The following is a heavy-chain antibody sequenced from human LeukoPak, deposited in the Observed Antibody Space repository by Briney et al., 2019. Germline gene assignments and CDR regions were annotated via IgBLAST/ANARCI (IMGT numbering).Heavy chain of an antibody. J-gene: IGHJ5*02. CDR1: GGSFSGYY. Sequence: PSETLSLTCAVYGGSFSGYYWSWIRQPPGKGLEWIGEINHSGSTNYNPSLKSRVTISVDTSKNQFSLKLSSVTAADTAVYYCARHAPVVFCRGGSCYSYGNGFDPWGQETLVTASP. D-gene: IGHD2-15*01. V-gene: IGHV4-34*01. CDR2: INHSGST. CDR3: ARHAPVVFCRGGSCYSYGNGFDP.